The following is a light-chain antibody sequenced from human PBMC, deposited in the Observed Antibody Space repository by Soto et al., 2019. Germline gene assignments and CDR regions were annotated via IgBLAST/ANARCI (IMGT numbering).Light chain of an antibody. CDR3: SSYTSASTLLYL. J-gene: IGLJ1*01. Sequence: QSALTQPASVSGSPGQSITISCTGTSNDVGGYNYVSWYQQHPGIAPKLLIYGVTNRPSGVSTRFSGSKSGNTASLTISGLQAEDEADYHCSSYTSASTLLYLFGTGTKVTVL. CDR1: SNDVGGYNY. CDR2: GVT. V-gene: IGLV2-14*01.